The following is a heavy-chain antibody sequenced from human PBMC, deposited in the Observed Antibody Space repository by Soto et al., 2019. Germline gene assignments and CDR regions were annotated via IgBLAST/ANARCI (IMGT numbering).Heavy chain of an antibody. D-gene: IGHD3-10*01. CDR2: IYYSGST. Sequence: SETLSLTCTVSVGSISSYYWSWIRQPPGKGLEWIGYIYYSGSTNYNPSLKSRVTISVDTSKNQFSLKLSSVTAADTAVYYCARYGGNYYYYGMDVWGQGTTVTVSS. CDR1: VGSISSYY. V-gene: IGHV4-59*08. J-gene: IGHJ6*02. CDR3: ARYGGNYYYYGMDV.